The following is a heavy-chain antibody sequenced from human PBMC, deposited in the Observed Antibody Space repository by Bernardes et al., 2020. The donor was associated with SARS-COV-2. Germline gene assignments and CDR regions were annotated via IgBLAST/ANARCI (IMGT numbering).Heavy chain of an antibody. CDR3: ARMLGYYDRSGFSRYFDL. Sequence: SETLSLTCTVSGGSISSNYWSWIRQPPGKGPEWIGYMSYTGSTNYNPSLKSRVTMSVDTPKNQFSLKLSSVTAADTAVYYCARMLGYYDRSGFSRYFDLWGRGTLVTVSS. CDR1: GGSISSNY. J-gene: IGHJ2*01. V-gene: IGHV4-59*08. D-gene: IGHD3-22*01. CDR2: MSYTGST.